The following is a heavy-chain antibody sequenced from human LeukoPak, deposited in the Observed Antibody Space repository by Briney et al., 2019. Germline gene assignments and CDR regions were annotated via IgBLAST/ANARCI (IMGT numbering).Heavy chain of an antibody. V-gene: IGHV4-61*08. D-gene: IGHD1-26*01. J-gene: IGHJ2*01. CDR2: IYYSGST. CDR3: ARGGGSYYRYFDL. CDR1: GGSISSGDYY. Sequence: SETLSLTCTVSGGSISSGDYYWSWIRQPPGKGLEWIGYIYYSGSTNYNPSLKSRVTISVDTSKNQFSLKLSSVTAADTAVYYCARGGGSYYRYFDLWGRGTLVTVSS.